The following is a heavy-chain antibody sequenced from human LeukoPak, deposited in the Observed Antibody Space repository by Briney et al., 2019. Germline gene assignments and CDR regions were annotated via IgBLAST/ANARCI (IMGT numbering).Heavy chain of an antibody. J-gene: IGHJ6*02. CDR1: GGTFSSYA. CDR3: ARPYSSSRVYYYYGMDV. V-gene: IGHV1-69*13. Sequence: SVKVSCKASGGTFSSYAFSWVRQAPGQGLEWMGGIIPIFGTANYAQKFQGRVTITADESTSTAYMELSSLRSEDTAVYYRARPYSSSRVYYYYGMDVWGQGTTVTVSS. CDR2: IIPIFGTA. D-gene: IGHD6-6*01.